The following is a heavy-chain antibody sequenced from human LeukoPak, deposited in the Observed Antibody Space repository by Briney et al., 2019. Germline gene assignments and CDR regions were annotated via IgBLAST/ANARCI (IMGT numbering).Heavy chain of an antibody. D-gene: IGHD3-22*01. Sequence: PSETLSLTCTVSGGSISSGGYYWSWIRQHPGKGLEWIGYIYYSGSTYYNPSLKSRVTISVDTSKNQFSLKLSSVTAADTAVYYCARKGSSGYSNFDYWGQGTLVTVSS. CDR1: GGSISSGGYY. CDR2: IYYSGST. V-gene: IGHV4-31*03. J-gene: IGHJ4*02. CDR3: ARKGSSGYSNFDY.